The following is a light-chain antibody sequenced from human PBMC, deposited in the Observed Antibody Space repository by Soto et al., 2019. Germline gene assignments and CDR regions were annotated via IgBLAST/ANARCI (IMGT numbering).Light chain of an antibody. CDR1: QSVSDMY. Sequence: EIVLTQSPGTLSLSPGERATLSCRASQSVSDMYLAWYQHKPGQAPRLLIYASNRATGIPGRFSGSGSGTDFTLTINRLEPEDFAVYYCQHYGTSALFGPGTKVEIK. CDR3: QHYGTSAL. V-gene: IGKV3-20*01. CDR2: AS. J-gene: IGKJ3*01.